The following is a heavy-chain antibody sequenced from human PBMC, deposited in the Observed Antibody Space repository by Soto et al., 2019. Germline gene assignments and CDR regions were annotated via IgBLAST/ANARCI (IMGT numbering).Heavy chain of an antibody. Sequence: PSETLSLTCTVSGASVSSYFWSWIRQPPGRGLEWIGYISYSGTAKYNPSLRSRVTMSVDTSKNQFSLNLSAVTAADTAVYYCARDAYRSGWTTSNWFDPWGQGTLVTVSS. J-gene: IGHJ5*02. V-gene: IGHV4-59*02. D-gene: IGHD4-17*01. CDR1: GASVSSYF. CDR3: ARDAYRSGWTTSNWFDP. CDR2: ISYSGTA.